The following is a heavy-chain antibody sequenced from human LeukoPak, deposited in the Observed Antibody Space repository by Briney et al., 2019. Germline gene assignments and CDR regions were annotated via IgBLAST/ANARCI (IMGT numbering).Heavy chain of an antibody. CDR3: AKNARSTLFLQGSYYYHYMDV. J-gene: IGHJ6*03. CDR2: ISGSGRST. V-gene: IGHV3-23*01. CDR1: GFTFSSYG. Sequence: GGSLRLSCAASGFTFSSYGMSWVRQALGKGLEWVSAISGSGRSTYYADSVKGRFTISRGNSKNTLYLQMNSLRAEDTAVYYCAKNARSTLFLQGSYYYHYMDVWGKGTTVTISS. D-gene: IGHD3-22*01.